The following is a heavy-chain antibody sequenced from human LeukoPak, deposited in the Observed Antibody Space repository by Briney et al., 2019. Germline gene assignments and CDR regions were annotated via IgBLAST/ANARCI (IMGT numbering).Heavy chain of an antibody. Sequence: GGSLRLSCAASGFTFTSYAMSWVRQAPGKGLEWVSAISGSGGSTYYADSVKGRLTISRDNSKNTLYPQMNSLRAEDTAVYYCAKGGYYDYVWGSYRYTDAFDIWGQGTMVTVSS. J-gene: IGHJ3*02. CDR1: GFTFTSYA. CDR3: AKGGYYDYVWGSYRYTDAFDI. D-gene: IGHD3-16*02. V-gene: IGHV3-23*01. CDR2: ISGSGGST.